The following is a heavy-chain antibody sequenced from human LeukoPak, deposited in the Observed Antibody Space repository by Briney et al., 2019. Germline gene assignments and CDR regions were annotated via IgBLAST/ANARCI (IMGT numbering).Heavy chain of an antibody. J-gene: IGHJ4*02. D-gene: IGHD3-9*01. CDR2: ISGSGGVT. CDR3: TKAAGYLAY. CDR1: GFTFSDYR. V-gene: IGHV3-23*01. Sequence: GGSLRLSCAASGFTFSDYRMNWVRQAPGKGLEWVSGISGSGGVTYYGDSVKGRSTISRDNSKNTVYLQMNSLRGDDTAVYHCTKAAGYLAYWGQGTLVTVSS.